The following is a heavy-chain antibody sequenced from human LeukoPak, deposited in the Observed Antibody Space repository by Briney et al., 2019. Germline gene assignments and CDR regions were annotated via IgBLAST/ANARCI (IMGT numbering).Heavy chain of an antibody. Sequence: GGSLRLSCAASGFSFSSHGMSWVRQAPGKGLEWVANINQVGSQKYYVDSVKGRFSISRDNAKNSLYLQINSLRAEDTAVYYCARSNREFASGTGDYWGQGTLVTVSS. V-gene: IGHV3-7*05. J-gene: IGHJ4*02. CDR1: GFSFSSHG. D-gene: IGHD1-14*01. CDR2: INQVGSQK. CDR3: ARSNREFASGTGDY.